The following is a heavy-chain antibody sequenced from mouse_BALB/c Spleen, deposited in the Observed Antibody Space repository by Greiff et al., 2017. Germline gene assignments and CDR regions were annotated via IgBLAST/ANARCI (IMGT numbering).Heavy chain of an antibody. D-gene: IGHD3-1*01. CDR2: ISYSGST. J-gene: IGHJ4*01. CDR3: ATARATYYAMDY. V-gene: IGHV3-2*02. Sequence: EVKLQESGPGLVKPSQSLSLTCTVTGYSITSDYAWNWIRQFPGNKLEWMGYISYSGSTSYNPSLKSRISITRDTSKNQFFLQLNSVTTEDTATYYCATARATYYAMDYWGQGTSVTVSS. CDR1: GYSITSDYA.